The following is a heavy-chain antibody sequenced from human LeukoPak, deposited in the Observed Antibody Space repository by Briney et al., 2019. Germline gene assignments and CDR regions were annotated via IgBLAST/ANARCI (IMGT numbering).Heavy chain of an antibody. CDR3: ARDQGYRYGYGDFDY. CDR1: GGTFSSYA. CDR2: IIPILGIA. Sequence: GASVKVSCKASGGTFSSYAFSWVRQSPGPGLEWMGRIIPILGIANYAQKFQGRVTITADKSTSTAYMELSSLRSEDTAVYYCARDQGYRYGYGDFDYWGQGSLVTVSS. J-gene: IGHJ4*02. V-gene: IGHV1-69*04. D-gene: IGHD5-18*01.